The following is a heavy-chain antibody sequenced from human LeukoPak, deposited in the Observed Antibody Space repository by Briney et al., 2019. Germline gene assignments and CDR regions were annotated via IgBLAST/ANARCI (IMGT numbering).Heavy chain of an antibody. CDR2: ISGDGGST. V-gene: IGHV3-43*02. J-gene: IGHJ5*02. CDR1: GFTFSSYA. Sequence: GGSLRLSCAASGFTFSSYAMSWVRQAPGKGLEWVSLISGDGGSTYYADSVKGRFTISRDNSKNSLYLQMNSLRTEDTALYYCAKDYSPNFSRHGHMVRGVISGWFDPWGQGTLVTVSS. D-gene: IGHD3-10*01. CDR3: AKDYSPNFSRHGHMVRGVISGWFDP.